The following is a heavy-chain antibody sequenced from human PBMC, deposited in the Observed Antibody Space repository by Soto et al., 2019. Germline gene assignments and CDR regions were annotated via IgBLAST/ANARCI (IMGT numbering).Heavy chain of an antibody. CDR3: ARDLDVTTVTTSFDS. Sequence: ASVKVSCKTSGFTFSKYYMHWLRQVPGQGLEWVGVINPSGRTTSYAQKFLGRVTVTRDASTATVYLELNSLRSGDTAVYYCARDLDVTTVTTSFDSWGQGTWVTFSS. J-gene: IGHJ4*02. D-gene: IGHD4-17*01. CDR1: GFTFSKYY. CDR2: INPSGRTT. V-gene: IGHV1-46*01.